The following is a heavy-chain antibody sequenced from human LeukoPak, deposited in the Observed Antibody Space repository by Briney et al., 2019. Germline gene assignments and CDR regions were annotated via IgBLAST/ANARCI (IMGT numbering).Heavy chain of an antibody. V-gene: IGHV1-8*02. CDR2: MNPNSGNT. J-gene: IGHJ6*03. D-gene: IGHD6-6*01. Sequence: ASVKVSCKASGYTFTNYGISWVRQAPGQGLEWMGWMNPNSGNTGYAQKFQGRVTMTRNTSISTAYMELSSLRSEDTAVYYCARAGIAARLHYYYYYYMDVWGKGTTVTVSS. CDR1: GYTFTNYG. CDR3: ARAGIAARLHYYYYYYMDV.